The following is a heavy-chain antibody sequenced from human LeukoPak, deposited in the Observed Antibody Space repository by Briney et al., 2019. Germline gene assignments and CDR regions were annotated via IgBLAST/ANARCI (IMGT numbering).Heavy chain of an antibody. J-gene: IGHJ4*02. CDR1: GGSVSSGSYY. CDR2: IYYSGST. Sequence: PSETLSLTCTVSGGSVSSGSYYWSWIRQPPGKGLEWIGYIYYSGSTNYNPSLKSRVTISVDTSKNQFSLKLSSETAADTAVYYCARSSVGATNFDYWGQGTLVTVSS. V-gene: IGHV4-61*01. CDR3: ARSSVGATNFDY. D-gene: IGHD1-26*01.